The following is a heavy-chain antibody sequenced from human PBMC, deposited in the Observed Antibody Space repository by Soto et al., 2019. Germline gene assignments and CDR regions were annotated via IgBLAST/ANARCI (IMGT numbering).Heavy chain of an antibody. Sequence: ASVKVSCKASGGTFSSYTISWVRQAPGQGLEWMGRIIPILGIANYAQKFQGRVTITADKSTSTAYMELSSLRSEDTAVYYCARDQGNWGNDAFDIWGQGTMVTVSS. V-gene: IGHV1-69*04. J-gene: IGHJ3*02. CDR3: ARDQGNWGNDAFDI. D-gene: IGHD7-27*01. CDR1: GGTFSSYT. CDR2: IIPILGIA.